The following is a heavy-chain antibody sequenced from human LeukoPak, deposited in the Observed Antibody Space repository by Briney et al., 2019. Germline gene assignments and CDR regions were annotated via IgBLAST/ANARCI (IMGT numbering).Heavy chain of an antibody. V-gene: IGHV3-30*02. CDR1: GFTFSSYG. D-gene: IGHD3-3*01. Sequence: GGSLRLSCAASGFTFSSYGVHWVRQAPGKGLEWVAFIRYDGSNKYYADSVKGRFTISRDNSKNTLYLQMNSLRAEDTAVYYCAKGDDFWSGYSLSDYYYYMDVWGKGTTVTVSS. CDR2: IRYDGSNK. J-gene: IGHJ6*03. CDR3: AKGDDFWSGYSLSDYYYYMDV.